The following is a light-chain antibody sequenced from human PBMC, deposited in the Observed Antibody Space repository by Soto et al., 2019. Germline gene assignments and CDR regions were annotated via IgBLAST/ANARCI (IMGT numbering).Light chain of an antibody. CDR2: WGS. Sequence: DIVMTQSPLSLPVTPGEPASMSCRSSQSLLHSSGNNYLDWYVQKPGQSPQLLIYWGSYRGSGDADSVSGSGSDTDCTLNISRVEAEDVGIYYCWQCQQTPIIVGHGTRLAIK. CDR1: QSLLHSSGNNY. V-gene: IGKV2-28*01. J-gene: IGKJ5*01. CDR3: WQCQQTPII.